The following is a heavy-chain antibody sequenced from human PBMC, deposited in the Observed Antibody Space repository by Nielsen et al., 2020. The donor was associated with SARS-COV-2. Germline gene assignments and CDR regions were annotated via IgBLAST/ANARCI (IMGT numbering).Heavy chain of an antibody. J-gene: IGHJ3*02. CDR1: GYTFTSYY. D-gene: IGHD5-24*01. V-gene: IGHV1-69*13. Sequence: SVKVYCKASGYTFTSYYMHWVRQAPGQGLEWMGGIIPIFGTANYAQKFQGRVTITADESTSTAYMELSSLRSEDTAVYYCATGLDGYNSTDAFDIWGQGTMVTVSS. CDR2: IIPIFGTA. CDR3: ATGLDGYNSTDAFDI.